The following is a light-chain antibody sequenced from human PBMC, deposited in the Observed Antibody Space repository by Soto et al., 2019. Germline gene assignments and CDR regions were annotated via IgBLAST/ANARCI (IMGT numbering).Light chain of an antibody. V-gene: IGLV2-14*01. CDR3: SSYTTRSTLV. Sequence: QSALTQPASVSGSPGHSITISCTGTNSDIGAYNYVSWYQQHPGKAPKVMIYEVNNRPPGVSNRFSGSKSGNTASLTISGLQTEDEADYYCSSYTTRSTLVFGGGTKLTVL. CDR2: EVN. CDR1: NSDIGAYNY. J-gene: IGLJ2*01.